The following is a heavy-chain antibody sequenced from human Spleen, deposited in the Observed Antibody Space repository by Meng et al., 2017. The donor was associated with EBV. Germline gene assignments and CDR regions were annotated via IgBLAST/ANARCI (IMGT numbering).Heavy chain of an antibody. CDR2: IYWDDDK. CDR1: XFSLSTSGVG. Sequence: QIPLKESGPTLVKPTQTLTLTFTXXXFSLSTSGVGVGWIRQPPGKALEWLALIYWDDDKRYSPSLKSRLTITKDTSKNQVVLTMTNMDPVDTATYYCAHSYYDFWSGYYTGFDYWGQGTLVTV. V-gene: IGHV2-5*02. J-gene: IGHJ4*02. D-gene: IGHD3-3*01. CDR3: AHSYYDFWSGYYTGFDY.